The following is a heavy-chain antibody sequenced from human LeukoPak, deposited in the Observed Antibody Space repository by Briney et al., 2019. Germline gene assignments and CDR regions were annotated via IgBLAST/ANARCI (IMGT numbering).Heavy chain of an antibody. D-gene: IGHD3-3*01. V-gene: IGHV3-48*02. J-gene: IGHJ4*02. Sequence: PGGSLRLSCAASGFNFSSYSMNWVRQAPGKGLEWVSYISSSSSIIYYADSVKGRFTISRDNAKNSLYVQMNSLRDEDTAVYYCARSLEVAFWSGLPDYWGQGTLVTVSS. CDR2: ISSSSSII. CDR1: GFNFSSYS. CDR3: ARSLEVAFWSGLPDY.